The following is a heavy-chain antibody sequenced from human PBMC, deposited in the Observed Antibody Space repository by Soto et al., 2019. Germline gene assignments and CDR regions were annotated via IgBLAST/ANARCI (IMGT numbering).Heavy chain of an antibody. D-gene: IGHD2-8*02. CDR1: GFTFSDYY. V-gene: IGHV3-11*01. J-gene: IGHJ6*02. CDR3: ARDYGWWLPYMDV. Sequence: GGSLRLSCAASGFTFSDYYMSWIRQAPGKGLEWVSYISSSGSTIYYADSVKGRFTISRDNAKSSLYLQMNSLRAEDTAVYYCARDYGWWLPYMDVWGQGTTVTVSS. CDR2: ISSSGSTI.